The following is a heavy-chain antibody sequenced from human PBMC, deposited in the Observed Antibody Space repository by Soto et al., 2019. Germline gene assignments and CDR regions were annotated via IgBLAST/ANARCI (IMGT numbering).Heavy chain of an antibody. Sequence: GGSLRLSCAASGFTFSDYYMSWIRQAPGKGLEWVSYISSSGSTIYYADPVKGRFTISRDNSKNTLYLQMNSLRAEDTAVYYCARDGGIAAAGDGWFDPWGQGTLVTVSS. V-gene: IGHV3-11*04. CDR2: ISSSGSTI. CDR3: ARDGGIAAAGDGWFDP. J-gene: IGHJ5*02. D-gene: IGHD6-13*01. CDR1: GFTFSDYY.